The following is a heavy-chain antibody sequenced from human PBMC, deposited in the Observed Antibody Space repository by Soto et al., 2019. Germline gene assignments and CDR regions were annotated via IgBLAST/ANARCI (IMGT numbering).Heavy chain of an antibody. CDR2: IYHSGST. J-gene: IGHJ4*02. Sequence: QVQLQESGPGLVKPSGNLSLTCAVSGGSISSSNWWSWVRQPPGKGLEWIGEIYHSGSTNYNPSLKGRVTMSVDKSKSQFSRELSSVTSAQTAVYYCARVAVAGTRVDYWGQGTLVTVSS. CDR3: ARVAVAGTRVDY. CDR1: GGSISSSNW. D-gene: IGHD6-19*01. V-gene: IGHV4-4*02.